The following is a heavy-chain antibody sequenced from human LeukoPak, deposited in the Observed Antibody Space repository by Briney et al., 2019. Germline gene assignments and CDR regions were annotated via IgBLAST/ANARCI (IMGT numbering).Heavy chain of an antibody. J-gene: IGHJ4*02. CDR3: AKDSSISWFGGDSQ. D-gene: IGHD3-10*01. V-gene: IGHV3-30*18. Sequence: GGSLRLSCAASGFTFSSYAMHWVRQAPGKGLEWVALISTDGSYINYADSVKGRFAISRDNSKNTLYLQMNSLRTGDTAVYYCAKDSSISWFGGDSQWGQGTLVTVSS. CDR1: GFTFSSYA. CDR2: ISTDGSYI.